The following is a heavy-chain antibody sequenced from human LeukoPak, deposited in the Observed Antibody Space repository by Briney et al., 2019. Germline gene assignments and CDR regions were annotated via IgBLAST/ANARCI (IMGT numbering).Heavy chain of an antibody. D-gene: IGHD3-3*01. CDR2: IYTSGT. CDR1: GGSISSGNYY. Sequence: SETLSLTCTVSGGSISSGNYYWSWIRQPAGKGLEWIGHIYTSGTTYNPSLKSRVTISVDTSKNQFSLNLSPMTAADTAVYYCAXXSLYNFWSGYYHTTYYFDXWGQGTLVTV. V-gene: IGHV4-61*09. J-gene: IGHJ4*02. CDR3: AXXSLYNFWSGYYHTTYYFDX.